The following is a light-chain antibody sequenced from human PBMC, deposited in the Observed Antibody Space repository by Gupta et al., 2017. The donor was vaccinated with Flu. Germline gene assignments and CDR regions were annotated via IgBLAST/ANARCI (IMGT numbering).Light chain of an antibody. CDR2: KVS. Sequence: VVMTQSPLSLPVTLGQPASISCRSSQSLVYSDGHTYLNWFQQRTGQSPRRLIYKVSNRDSGVPDRFSGSGSGTDFTLKISRVEAEDVGVYYCMQGKHWTRTFGHGTKVDI. CDR3: MQGKHWTRT. V-gene: IGKV2-30*01. J-gene: IGKJ3*01. CDR1: QSLVYSDGHTY.